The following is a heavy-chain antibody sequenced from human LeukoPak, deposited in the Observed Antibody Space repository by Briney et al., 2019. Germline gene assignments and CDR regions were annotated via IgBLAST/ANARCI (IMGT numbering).Heavy chain of an antibody. CDR1: GYTFTSYG. D-gene: IGHD3-10*01. V-gene: IGHV1-18*01. Sequence: ASVKVSCKASGYTFTSYGISWVRQAPGQGLEWMGWISAYNGNTNYAQKLQGRVNMTTDTSTSTAYMELRSLRSDDTAVYCCARDSVLLWFGELIPYYMDVWGKGTTVTVSS. CDR3: ARDSVLLWFGELIPYYMDV. CDR2: ISAYNGNT. J-gene: IGHJ6*03.